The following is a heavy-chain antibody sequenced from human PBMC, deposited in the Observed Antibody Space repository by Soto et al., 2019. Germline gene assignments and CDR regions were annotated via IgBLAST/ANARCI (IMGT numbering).Heavy chain of an antibody. J-gene: IGHJ4*02. CDR2: ISSSSSYI. CDR3: ARAHSDYGGNVSSFDY. CDR1: GFTFSSYS. Sequence: GGSLRLSCAASGFTFSSYSMTWVRQAPGKGLEWVSSISSSSSYIYYADSVKGRFTISRDNAKNSLYLQMNSLRAEDRAVYYCARAHSDYGGNVSSFDYWGQGTLVTVSS. V-gene: IGHV3-21*01. D-gene: IGHD4-17*01.